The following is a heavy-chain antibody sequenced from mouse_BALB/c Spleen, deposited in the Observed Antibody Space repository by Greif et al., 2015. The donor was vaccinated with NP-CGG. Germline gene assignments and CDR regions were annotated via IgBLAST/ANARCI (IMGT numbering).Heavy chain of an antibody. V-gene: IGHV5-6-4*01. D-gene: IGHD2-12*01. CDR1: GFTFSSYT. CDR3: TNDGFAY. Sequence: EVKVVESGGGLVKPGGSLKLSCAASGFTFSSYTMSWVRQTPEKRLEWVATISSGGSYTYYPDSVKGRFTISRDNAKNTLYLQMSSLKSEDTAMYYCTNDGFAYWGQGTLVTVSA. J-gene: IGHJ3*01. CDR2: ISSGGSYT.